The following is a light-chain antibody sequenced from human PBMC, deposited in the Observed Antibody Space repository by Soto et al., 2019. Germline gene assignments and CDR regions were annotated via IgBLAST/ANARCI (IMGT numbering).Light chain of an antibody. CDR2: AAS. Sequence: DIQMTQSPSSLSASVGDRVTITCRASQDISIWLAWFQQKPEKAPRSLIYAASSLHSGVPSRFSGSGSGTDFTLTISSLQPEDSATYYCQHYKSYPHTFGQGTKVDIK. J-gene: IGKJ2*01. CDR1: QDISIW. CDR3: QHYKSYPHT. V-gene: IGKV1D-16*01.